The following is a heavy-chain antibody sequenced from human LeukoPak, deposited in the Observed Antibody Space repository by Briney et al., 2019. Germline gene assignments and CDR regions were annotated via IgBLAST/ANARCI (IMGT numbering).Heavy chain of an antibody. CDR1: GFTFSSYG. V-gene: IGHV3-30*18. D-gene: IGHD6-6*01. CDR2: ISYDGSNK. Sequence: GGSLRLSCAASGFTFSSYGMHWVGQAPGKGLEWVAVISYDGSNKYYADSVKGRFTISRDNSKNTLYLQMNSLRAEDTAVYFCAKDYSASQLVPLYYFNCWGQGFLVTVSS. J-gene: IGHJ4*02. CDR3: AKDYSASQLVPLYYFNC.